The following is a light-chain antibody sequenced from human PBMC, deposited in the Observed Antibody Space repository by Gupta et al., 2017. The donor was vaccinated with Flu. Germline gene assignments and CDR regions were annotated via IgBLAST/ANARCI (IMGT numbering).Light chain of an antibody. CDR1: QSLVYSDGNTY. CDR3: MQDTNWPRT. V-gene: IGKV2-30*01. CDR2: NVS. J-gene: IGKJ5*01. Sequence: VVLTPSPLPLPVTLGRPASLPCSSSQSLVYSDGNTYLNWFQQRPGKSPRRLMYNVSNRDSGVPSRFSGSGSGTDFTLTISRLQAEDFGGYYCMQDTNWPRTFGQGTRLEIK.